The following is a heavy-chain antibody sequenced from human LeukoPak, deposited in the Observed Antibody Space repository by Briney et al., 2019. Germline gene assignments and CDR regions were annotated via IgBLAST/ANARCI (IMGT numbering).Heavy chain of an antibody. D-gene: IGHD2-2*01. CDR2: ISSSSSYI. J-gene: IGHJ5*02. Sequence: GGSLRLSCAASGFTFSSYSMNWVRQAPGKGLEWVSSISSSSSYIYYADSVKGRFTISRDNAKNSLYLRMNSLKTEDTAVYYCIPRSSRAVAPAWGQGTLVTVSS. V-gene: IGHV3-21*03. CDR1: GFTFSSYS. CDR3: IPRSSRAVAPA.